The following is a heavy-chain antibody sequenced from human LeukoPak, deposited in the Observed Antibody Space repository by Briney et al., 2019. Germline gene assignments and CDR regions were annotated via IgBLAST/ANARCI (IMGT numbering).Heavy chain of an antibody. CDR3: ARGSSSGAYYFDY. CDR1: GYTFSNFY. D-gene: IGHD3-22*01. CDR2: LNPSGGST. Sequence: ASVKVSCKASGYTFSNFYMNWVRQAPGQGLEWMGILNPSGGSTRYAQKFQGRVTMTRDTSTSTVYMELSSLRFEDTAVYYCARGSSSGAYYFDYWGQGALVTVSS. V-gene: IGHV1-46*01. J-gene: IGHJ4*02.